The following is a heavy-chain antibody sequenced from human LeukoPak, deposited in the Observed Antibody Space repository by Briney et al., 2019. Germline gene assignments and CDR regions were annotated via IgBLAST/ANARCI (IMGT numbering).Heavy chain of an antibody. CDR2: INTDGSST. J-gene: IGHJ4*02. CDR3: ARAKLNDFLDY. V-gene: IGHV3-74*01. D-gene: IGHD3-3*01. CDR1: GFTFSSYW. Sequence: GGSLRLSCSASGFTFSSYWMHWVRQAPGKGLVWVSRINTDGSSTSYADSVKGRFTISRDNAKNTLYLQMNSLRAEDTAVYYCARAKLNDFLDYWGQGTLVTVSS.